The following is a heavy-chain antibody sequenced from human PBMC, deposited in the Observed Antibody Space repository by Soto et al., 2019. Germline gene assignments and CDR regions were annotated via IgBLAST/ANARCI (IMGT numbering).Heavy chain of an antibody. Sequence: QVQLQESGPGLVKPSQTLSLTCTVSGGSISSGGYYWSWIRQHPGKGLEWIGYIYYSGSTYYNPSLKSRVTXSVDTSKNQXSLKLSSVTAADTAVXYXAXXWIPRGPLDYWGQGTLVTVSS. CDR1: GGSISSGGYY. CDR3: AXXWIPRGPLDY. V-gene: IGHV4-31*03. J-gene: IGHJ4*02. CDR2: IYYSGST. D-gene: IGHD5-18*01.